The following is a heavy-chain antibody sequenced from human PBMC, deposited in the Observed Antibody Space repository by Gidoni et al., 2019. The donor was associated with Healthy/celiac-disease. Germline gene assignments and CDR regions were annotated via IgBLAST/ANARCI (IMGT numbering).Heavy chain of an antibody. CDR2: INHSGST. CDR1: GGSFSGYY. J-gene: IGHJ6*02. V-gene: IGHV4-34*01. CDR3: AREAQVIAAAGTNYYYGMDV. D-gene: IGHD6-13*01. Sequence: QVQLQQWGAGLLKPSETLSLTCAVYGGSFSGYYWSWIRQPPGKGLEWIGEINHSGSTNYNPSLKSRVTISVDTSKNQFSLKLSSVTAADTAVYYCAREAQVIAAAGTNYYYGMDVWGQGTTVTVSS.